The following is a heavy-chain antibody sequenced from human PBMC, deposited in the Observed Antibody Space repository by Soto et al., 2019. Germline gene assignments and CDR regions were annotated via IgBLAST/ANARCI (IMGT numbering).Heavy chain of an antibody. Sequence: KTSETLSLTCTVSGGSISSYYWSWIRQPPGKGLEWIGYIYYSGSTYYNPSLKSRVTISVDTSKNQFSLKLSSVTAADTAVYYCARVYGGFPWYYYYGMDVWGQGTTVTVSS. J-gene: IGHJ6*02. D-gene: IGHD5-12*01. V-gene: IGHV4-59*12. CDR3: ARVYGGFPWYYYYGMDV. CDR1: GGSISSYY. CDR2: IYYSGST.